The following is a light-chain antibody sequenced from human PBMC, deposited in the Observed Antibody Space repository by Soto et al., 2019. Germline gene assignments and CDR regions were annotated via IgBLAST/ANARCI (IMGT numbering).Light chain of an antibody. CDR1: SRDVGGFNS. CDR2: DVS. J-gene: IGLJ1*01. CDR3: SSYTSSRTLYV. Sequence: QSALTQPASVSGSPGQSINISCTGTSRDVGGFNSVSWYQQHPGKAPKLMIYDVSDRPSGVSNRFSGSKSGNTASLTISGLQADDWADYYCSSYTSSRTLYVFGTGTKLTVL. V-gene: IGLV2-14*01.